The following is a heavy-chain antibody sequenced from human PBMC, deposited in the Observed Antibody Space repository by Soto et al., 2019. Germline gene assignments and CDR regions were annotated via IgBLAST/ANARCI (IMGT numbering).Heavy chain of an antibody. CDR2: INAGNGNT. Sequence: QVQLVQSGAEVKKPEASVKVSCKASGYTFTSYAMHWVRQAPGQRLEWMGWINAGNGNTKYSQKFQGRVTITRDTSASTAYMELSSLRSEDTAVYYCARVRIVVVPAAMGAPFDYWGQGTLVTVSS. D-gene: IGHD2-2*01. V-gene: IGHV1-3*01. CDR3: ARVRIVVVPAAMGAPFDY. J-gene: IGHJ4*02. CDR1: GYTFTSYA.